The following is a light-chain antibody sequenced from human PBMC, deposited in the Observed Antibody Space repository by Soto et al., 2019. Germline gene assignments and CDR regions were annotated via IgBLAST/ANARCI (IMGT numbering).Light chain of an antibody. CDR1: QTVSSN. CDR2: GAS. Sequence: EVVMTQSPATLSVSPGERATLSCRASQTVSSNLAWYQQVPGQAPRLLIYGASTRATGIPVRFSGSGSGTEFTLTISSLQSEDFAVYYCQQYNNWPRTFGQGTKVEI. CDR3: QQYNNWPRT. J-gene: IGKJ1*01. V-gene: IGKV3-15*01.